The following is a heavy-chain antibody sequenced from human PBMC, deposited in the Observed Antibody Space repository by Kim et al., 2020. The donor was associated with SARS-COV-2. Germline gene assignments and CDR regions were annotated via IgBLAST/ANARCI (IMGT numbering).Heavy chain of an antibody. Sequence: SETLSLTCTVSGGSISSYYWSWIRQPPGKGLEWIGYIYYSGSTNYNPSLKSRVTISVDTSKNQFSLKLSSVTAADTAVYYCARRRFLEWFDYYYYYMDVWGNGTTVTVSS. V-gene: IGHV4-59*01. CDR1: GGSISSYY. CDR3: ARRRFLEWFDYYYYYMDV. J-gene: IGHJ6*03. D-gene: IGHD3-3*01. CDR2: IYYSGST.